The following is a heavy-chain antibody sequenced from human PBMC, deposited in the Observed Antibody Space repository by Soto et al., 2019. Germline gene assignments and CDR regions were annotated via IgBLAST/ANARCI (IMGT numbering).Heavy chain of an antibody. D-gene: IGHD6-13*01. CDR2: IYYSGST. CDR3: ARGGIAAAAPPDY. J-gene: IGHJ4*02. CDR1: GGSLSSGGYY. Sequence: TSETLSLTCTVSGGSLSSGGYYWSWIRLHPGKGLEWIGYIYYSGSTYYNPSLKSRVTISVDTSKNQFSLKLSSVTAADTAVYYCARGGIAAAAPPDYWGQGTLVTVSS. V-gene: IGHV4-31*03.